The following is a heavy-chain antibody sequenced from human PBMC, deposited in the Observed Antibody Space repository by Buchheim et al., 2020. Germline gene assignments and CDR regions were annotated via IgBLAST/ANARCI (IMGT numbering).Heavy chain of an antibody. Sequence: EVQLVESGGGLVEPGGSLRLSCAASGFTFSNYEMHWVRQVIGKGLEWVSTIGVGGDTYYPGSVKGRFTISRETAKNSLYFQMNSLRAGDTAVYYCSRGAGELELRTMDVWGQGTT. V-gene: IGHV3-13*04. D-gene: IGHD1-7*01. J-gene: IGHJ6*02. CDR2: IGVGGDT. CDR3: SRGAGELELRTMDV. CDR1: GFTFSNYE.